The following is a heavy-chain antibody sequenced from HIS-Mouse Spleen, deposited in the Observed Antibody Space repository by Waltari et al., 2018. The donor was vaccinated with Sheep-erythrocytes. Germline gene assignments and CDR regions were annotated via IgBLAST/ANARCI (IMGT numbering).Heavy chain of an antibody. D-gene: IGHD5-18*01. CDR3: ARHKDTAMVHFDY. CDR1: GFTFSSYA. CDR2: IYYSGST. J-gene: IGHJ4*02. V-gene: IGHV4-39*01. Sequence: VQLLESGGGLVQPGGSLRLSCAASGFTFSSYAMSWVRQAPGKGLEWIGSIYYSGSTYYNPSLKSRVTISVDTSKNQFSLKLSSVTAADTAVYYCARHKDTAMVHFDYWGQGTLVTVSS.